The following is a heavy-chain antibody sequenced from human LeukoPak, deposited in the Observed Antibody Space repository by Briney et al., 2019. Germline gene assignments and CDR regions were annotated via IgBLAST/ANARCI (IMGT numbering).Heavy chain of an antibody. CDR2: IYYSGST. CDR3: ARGFDSKSSYFDY. D-gene: IGHD5-12*01. J-gene: IGHJ4*02. CDR1: GGSISNYY. Sequence: PSETLSLSCTVSGGSISNYYMNWIRQPPGKGLEWIGYIYYSGSTKYNPSLNSRVTISLNTSKNQFSLKLRSVTAADTAVYYCARGFDSKSSYFDYWGQGTLVTVSS. V-gene: IGHV4-59*01.